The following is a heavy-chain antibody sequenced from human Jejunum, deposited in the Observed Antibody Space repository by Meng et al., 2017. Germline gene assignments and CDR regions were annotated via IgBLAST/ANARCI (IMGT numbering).Heavy chain of an antibody. CDR2: INSDGSST. V-gene: IGHV3-74*01. Sequence: EVQLVESGGGFVNAWGSLRLSCPSSGFTFSSYWMHWVRQVPGKGMVWVSHINSDGSSTTYADSVKGRFTISRDNAKNTLYLQMNSLRAEDTAVYYCARDTLAYGTTFDCWGQGTLVTVSS. J-gene: IGHJ4*02. CDR3: ARDTLAYGTTFDC. CDR1: GFTFSSYW. D-gene: IGHD1-1*01.